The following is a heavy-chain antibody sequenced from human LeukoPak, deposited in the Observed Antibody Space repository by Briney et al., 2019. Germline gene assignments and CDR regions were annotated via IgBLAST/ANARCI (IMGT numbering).Heavy chain of an antibody. Sequence: GASVKVSCKASGYTFTGYYLHWGRQAPGQGLEWMGWINPNSGDTKSAQKFQGSVTMTRDTSISTAYMELSRLRSDDTAVFYCARGGVIDAFDFWGQGTMVTVSS. CDR1: GYTFTGYY. CDR3: ARGGVIDAFDF. J-gene: IGHJ3*01. V-gene: IGHV1-2*02. D-gene: IGHD2-21*01. CDR2: INPNSGDT.